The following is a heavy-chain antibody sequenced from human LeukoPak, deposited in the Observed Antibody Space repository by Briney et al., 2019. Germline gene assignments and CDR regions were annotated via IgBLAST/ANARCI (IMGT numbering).Heavy chain of an antibody. D-gene: IGHD3-16*01. CDR3: AIAHSSGGYYYGMDV. Sequence: GASVKVSCKAFGYTFTSYGISWVRQAPGQGLEWMGWISAYNGNTNYAQKLQGRVTMTTDTSTSTAYMELRSLRSDDTAVYYCAIAHSSGGYYYGMDVWGQGTTVTVSS. J-gene: IGHJ6*02. CDR2: ISAYNGNT. CDR1: GYTFTSYG. V-gene: IGHV1-18*01.